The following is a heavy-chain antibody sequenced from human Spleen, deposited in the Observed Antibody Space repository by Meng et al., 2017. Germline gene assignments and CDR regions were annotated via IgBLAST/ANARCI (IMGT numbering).Heavy chain of an antibody. CDR1: GYTFISYY. CDR3: ARVTRSFDY. J-gene: IGHJ4*02. D-gene: IGHD4-11*01. CDR2: INPSGGST. V-gene: IGHV1-46*01. Sequence: QVQLVHVGAEVKKPRASVKISCKASGYTFISYYMHWGRQAPGQGLEWMGIINPSGGSTTYAQKFQGRVTMTRDTSTSTVYMELSSLRSEDTAVYYCARVTRSFDYWGQGSLVTVPS.